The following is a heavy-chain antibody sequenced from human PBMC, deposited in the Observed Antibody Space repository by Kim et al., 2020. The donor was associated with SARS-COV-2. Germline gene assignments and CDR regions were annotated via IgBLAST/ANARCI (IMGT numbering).Heavy chain of an antibody. D-gene: IGHD2-21*02. CDR1: GFTFSNYG. V-gene: IGHV3-74*01. Sequence: GGSLRLSCVASGFTFSNYGMHWVRQAPGKGLVWVSRINTDGSTTNYADSVKGRFTVSRDNAKNTLYLQMNSLRAEDTGVYYCARVLVSASGRVWGQGTL. J-gene: IGHJ4*03. CDR3: ARVLVSASGRV. CDR2: INTDGSTT.